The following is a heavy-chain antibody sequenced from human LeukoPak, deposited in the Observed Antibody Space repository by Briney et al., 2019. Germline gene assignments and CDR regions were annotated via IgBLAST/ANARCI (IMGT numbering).Heavy chain of an antibody. D-gene: IGHD4-23*01. V-gene: IGHV1-46*01. Sequence: ASVKVSCKASGYTFTSYYMHWVRQAPGQGLEWMGIINPSGGSTSYAQKFQGRVTMTRDTSTSTAYMELSSLRSEDTAVYYCARETTVVPFDYWGQGTLVTVSS. CDR1: GYTFTSYY. CDR3: ARETTVVPFDY. J-gene: IGHJ4*02. CDR2: INPSGGST.